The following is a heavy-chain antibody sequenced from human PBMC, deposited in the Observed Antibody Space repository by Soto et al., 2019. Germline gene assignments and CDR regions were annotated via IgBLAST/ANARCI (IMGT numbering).Heavy chain of an antibody. Sequence: ERLTRTCTFSPGSISSSSYYCVWSRQPPGKGLECIGSIYYRGSTYYNPSLKSRVTISVDTSKNQFSLKLSSVTAADTAVYYCARRGTALLWFGEGYGMDVWGQGTTVTVSS. D-gene: IGHD3-10*01. CDR1: PGSISSSSYY. V-gene: IGHV4-39*01. CDR2: IYYRGST. CDR3: ARRGTALLWFGEGYGMDV. J-gene: IGHJ6*02.